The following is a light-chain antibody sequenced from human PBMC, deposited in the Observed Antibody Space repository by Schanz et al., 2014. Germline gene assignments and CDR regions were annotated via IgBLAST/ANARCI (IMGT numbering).Light chain of an antibody. CDR3: LQDGGYPLT. Sequence: IQLTQSPSSLSASVGDRVTITCRASQGISSYLAWYQQKPGKAPNLLIYSASTLQSGVPSRFSGSGSGTDFTLTISNLQPEDFATYYCLQDGGYPLTFGGGTKVEIK. V-gene: IGKV1-9*01. CDR2: SAS. J-gene: IGKJ4*01. CDR1: QGISSY.